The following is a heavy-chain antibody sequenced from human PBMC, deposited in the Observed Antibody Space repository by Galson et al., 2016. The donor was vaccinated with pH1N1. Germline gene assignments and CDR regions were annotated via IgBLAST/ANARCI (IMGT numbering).Heavy chain of an antibody. CDR2: ISGGGTI. D-gene: IGHD6-19*01. V-gene: IGHV3-23*01. Sequence: SLRLSCAVSGLTFRSYAMNWVRQAPGKGLEWVSVISGGGTIHYADSVRGRLTIYRDNSNNTVYLQMNSLRDEDTGVYYCAKDKRSGWSVVGGFMDHWGQGTLVTVSS. CDR1: GLTFRSYA. J-gene: IGHJ4*02. CDR3: AKDKRSGWSVVGGFMDH.